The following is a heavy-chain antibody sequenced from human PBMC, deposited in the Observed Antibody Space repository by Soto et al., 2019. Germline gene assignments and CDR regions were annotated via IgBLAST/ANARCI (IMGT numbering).Heavy chain of an antibody. Sequence: SLRLSCAASGFTFSSYSMNWVRQAPGKGLEWVSSISSSSSYIYYADSVKGRFTISRDNAKNSLYLQMNSLRAEDTAVYYCARESPDASGSYDAFDIWGQGTMVTVSS. D-gene: IGHD5-12*01. CDR2: ISSSSSYI. J-gene: IGHJ3*02. CDR3: ARESPDASGSYDAFDI. V-gene: IGHV3-21*01. CDR1: GFTFSSYS.